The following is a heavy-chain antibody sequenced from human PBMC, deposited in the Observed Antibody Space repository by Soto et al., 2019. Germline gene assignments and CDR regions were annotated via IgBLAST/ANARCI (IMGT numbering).Heavy chain of an antibody. Sequence: SETLSLTCIVSGGSITGRSSYWAWIRQPPGKGLEWVGTFYDGNTYHNPSLRSRITIAVDTSKNQFSLKLNSVAAADTAFYYCATTRGLAVGGSFDYWGQGMLVTVSS. CDR1: GGSITGRSSY. V-gene: IGHV4-39*01. D-gene: IGHD3-10*01. CDR2: FYDGNT. CDR3: ATTRGLAVGGSFDY. J-gene: IGHJ4*02.